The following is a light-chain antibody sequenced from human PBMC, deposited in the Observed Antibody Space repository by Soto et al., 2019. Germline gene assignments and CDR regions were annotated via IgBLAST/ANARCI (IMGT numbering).Light chain of an antibody. CDR3: EAWDDSLYGAV. V-gene: IGLV1-44*01. Sequence: QSVLTQPPSASGTPGQRVTISCSGSRSNIGTNTINWYKQVPGTAPELLIYSNDLRPSGVPDRFSGSKSGTSASLAISGLQSEDEADYYCEAWDDSLYGAVFGGGNKVTVL. CDR2: SND. CDR1: RSNIGTNT. J-gene: IGLJ2*01.